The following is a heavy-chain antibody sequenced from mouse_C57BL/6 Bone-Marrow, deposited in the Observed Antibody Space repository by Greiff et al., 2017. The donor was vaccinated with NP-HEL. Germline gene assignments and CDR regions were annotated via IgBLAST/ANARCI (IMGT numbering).Heavy chain of an antibody. CDR3: TDLFTCAY. V-gene: IGHV14-4*01. CDR2: IDPENGDT. CDR1: GFNIKDDY. Sequence: VQLKESGAELVRPGASVKLSCTASGFNIKDDYMHWVKQRPEQGLEWIGWIDPENGDTEYASKFQGKATITADTSSNTAYLQLSSLTSEDTAVYYGTDLFTCAYWGQGTLVTVSA. D-gene: IGHD5-1*01. J-gene: IGHJ3*01.